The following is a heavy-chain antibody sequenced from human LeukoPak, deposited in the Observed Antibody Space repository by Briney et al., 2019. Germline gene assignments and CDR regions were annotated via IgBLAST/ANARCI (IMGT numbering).Heavy chain of an antibody. CDR3: ARGAPTGSLNYFDF. CDR1: GYSFTRYY. D-gene: IGHD4-11*01. Sequence: ASVKVSCKASGYSFTRYYMHWVRQAPGQGFEWMGMISPRGGSTTFAQSFQGRIALTGDTSTSTVYMELSSLKSEDTAVYYCARGAPTGSLNYFDFWGRGTVATVPS. CDR2: ISPRGGST. J-gene: IGHJ4*02. V-gene: IGHV1-46*01.